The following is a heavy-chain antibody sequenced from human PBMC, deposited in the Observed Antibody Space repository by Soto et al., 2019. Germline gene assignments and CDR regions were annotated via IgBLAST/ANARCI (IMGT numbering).Heavy chain of an antibody. D-gene: IGHD3-22*01. V-gene: IGHV3-33*01. Sequence: PGGSLRLSCAASGFTFSSYGMHWVRQAPGKGLEWVAVIWYDGSNKYYADSVKGRFTISRGNSKNTLYLQMNSLRAEDTAVYYCARDAQAPYYDSSDMGFDYWGQGTLVTVSS. J-gene: IGHJ4*02. CDR2: IWYDGSNK. CDR1: GFTFSSYG. CDR3: ARDAQAPYYDSSDMGFDY.